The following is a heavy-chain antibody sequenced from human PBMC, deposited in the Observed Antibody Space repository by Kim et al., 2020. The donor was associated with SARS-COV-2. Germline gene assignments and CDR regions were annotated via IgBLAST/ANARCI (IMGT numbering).Heavy chain of an antibody. CDR3: ARENYDILTGYPSHIDY. J-gene: IGHJ4*02. CDR1: GGSISSSSYY. V-gene: IGHV4-39*02. CDR2: IYYSGST. Sequence: SETLSLTCTVSGGSISSSSYYWGWIRQPPGKGLEWIGSIYYSGSTYYNPSLKSRVTISVDTSKNQFSLKLSSVTAADTAVYYCARENYDILTGYPSHIDYWGQGTLVTVSS. D-gene: IGHD3-9*01.